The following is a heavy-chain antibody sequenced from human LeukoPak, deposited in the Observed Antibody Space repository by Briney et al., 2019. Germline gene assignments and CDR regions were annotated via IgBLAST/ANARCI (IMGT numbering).Heavy chain of an antibody. CDR3: ARTPPTAGLTTIGVGSDY. CDR2: ISGSSETI. D-gene: IGHD4-11*01. CDR1: GFTFSTYS. J-gene: IGHJ4*02. Sequence: GGSLRLSCAASGFTFSTYSMNWVRQAPGKGLEWVSYISGSSETIYYADSVKGRFTISRDNAKNSLYLQMNSLRDEDTAAYYCARTPPTAGLTTIGVGSDYWGQGTLVTVSS. V-gene: IGHV3-48*02.